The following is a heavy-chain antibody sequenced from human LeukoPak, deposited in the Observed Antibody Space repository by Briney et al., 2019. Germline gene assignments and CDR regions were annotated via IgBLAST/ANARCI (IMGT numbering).Heavy chain of an antibody. V-gene: IGHV4-4*07. J-gene: IGHJ6*03. CDR2: XXXXXST. Sequence: SETLSLTCTVSGGSISSYYWSWIRQPAGKGLEWXXXXXXXXSTNYNPSLKSRVTMSVDTSKNQFSLKLSSVTAADTAVYYCARDFYDFWSGYYTEYYYYYMDVWGKGTTVTVSS. CDR1: GGSISSYY. CDR3: ARDFYDFWSGYYTEYYYYYMDV. D-gene: IGHD3-3*01.